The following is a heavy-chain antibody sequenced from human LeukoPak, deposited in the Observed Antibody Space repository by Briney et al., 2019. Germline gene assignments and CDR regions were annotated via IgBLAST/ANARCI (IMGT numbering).Heavy chain of an antibody. CDR3: ARLYSSSWYPCFDY. CDR2: IYTSGST. CDR1: GGSISSGSYY. Sequence: SETLSLTCTVSGGSISSGSYYWNWIRQPAGEGLEWIGRIYTSGSTNYNPSLKSRVTISVDTSKNQFSLKLSSVTAADTAVYYCARLYSSSWYPCFDYWGQGTLVTVSS. V-gene: IGHV4-61*02. J-gene: IGHJ4*02. D-gene: IGHD6-13*01.